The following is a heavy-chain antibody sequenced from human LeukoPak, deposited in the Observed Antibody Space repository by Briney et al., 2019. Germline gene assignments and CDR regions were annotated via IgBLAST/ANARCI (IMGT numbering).Heavy chain of an antibody. CDR1: GGSIGSHLFY. D-gene: IGHD3-10*01. V-gene: IGHV4-39*01. Sequence: SSETLSLTCTVSGGSIGSHLFYWAWIRQPPWKGLEWIGSIYYSGSTYYNPSLKSRVTMSVDTSKNQFSLKLTSVTAADTAVYFCADMVRGVIVGTNFYSYYMDVWGKGATVTVS. CDR3: ADMVRGVIVGTNFYSYYMDV. CDR2: IYYSGST. J-gene: IGHJ6*03.